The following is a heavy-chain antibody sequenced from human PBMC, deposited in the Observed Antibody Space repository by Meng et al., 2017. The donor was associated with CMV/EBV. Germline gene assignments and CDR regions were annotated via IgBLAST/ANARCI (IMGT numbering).Heavy chain of an antibody. V-gene: IGHV4-61*01. CDR3: RVYSSGWYYFDY. CDR2: IYYSGST. Sequence: ESLKISCTVSGGSVSSGSYYWSWIRQPPGKGLEWIGYIYYSGSTNYNPSLKSRVTISVDTSKNQFSLKLSSVTAADTAVYYCRVYSSGWYYFDYWGQGTLVTVSS. J-gene: IGHJ4*02. CDR1: GGSVSSGSYY. D-gene: IGHD6-19*01.